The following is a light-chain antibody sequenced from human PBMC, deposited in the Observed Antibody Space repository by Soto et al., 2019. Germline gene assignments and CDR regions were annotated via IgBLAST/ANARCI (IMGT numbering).Light chain of an antibody. CDR2: DVS. V-gene: IGLV2-14*01. CDR3: SSYTSSSTLYV. J-gene: IGLJ1*01. CDR1: SSDVGGYNY. Sequence: QSALPQPASVSGSPGQSITISCTGTSSDVGGYNYVSWYQQHPGKAPKLMIYDVSNRPSGVAIRFCGSKSGNTASLTISGLQAEDEADYYCSSYTSSSTLYVFGTGTKLTVL.